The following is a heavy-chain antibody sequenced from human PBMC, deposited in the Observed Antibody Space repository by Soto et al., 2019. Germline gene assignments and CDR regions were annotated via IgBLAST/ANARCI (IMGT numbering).Heavy chain of an antibody. V-gene: IGHV1-69*01. D-gene: IGHD3-22*01. CDR3: ARGGSGYVWFNEF. CDR1: GGLFSSYA. CDR2: IIPVFDTV. J-gene: IGHJ4*02. Sequence: QEQLVQSGAAVKKSGSSVKVSCKDTGGLFSSYAVSWVRQAPGQGLEWMGGIIPVFDTVYYAQKFKGRFTITADESTNTAYMELSSLRSEDTAMYYCARGGSGYVWFNEFWGQGTLVTVSS.